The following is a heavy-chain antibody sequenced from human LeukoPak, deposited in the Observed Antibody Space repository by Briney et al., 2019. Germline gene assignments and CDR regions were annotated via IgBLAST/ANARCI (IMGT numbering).Heavy chain of an antibody. J-gene: IGHJ4*02. CDR3: ASSFCSDGTCYPMLLDN. V-gene: IGHV3-7*01. CDR1: GFTFSSYA. CDR2: IKRDGGEK. Sequence: PGGSLRLSCAASGFTFSSYAMSWVRQAPGKGLEWVATIKRDGGEKFYVDSVKGRFTISRDNAKNSLYLQMNSLRAGDTAVYYCASSFCSDGTCYPMLLDNWGQGTLVTVSS. D-gene: IGHD2-15*01.